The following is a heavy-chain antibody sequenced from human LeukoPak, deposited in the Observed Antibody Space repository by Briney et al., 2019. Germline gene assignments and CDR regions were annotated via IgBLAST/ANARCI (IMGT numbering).Heavy chain of an antibody. V-gene: IGHV4-59*01. J-gene: IGHJ4*02. Sequence: SETLSLTCTVSGGSISSYYWSWIRQPPGKGLEWIGYIYYSGSTNYNPSLKSRVTISVDTSKNQFSLKLSSVTAADTAVYYCAREGGGGYSYGDGFYYWGQGTLVTVSS. CDR2: IYYSGST. D-gene: IGHD5-18*01. CDR3: AREGGGGYSYGDGFYY. CDR1: GGSISSYY.